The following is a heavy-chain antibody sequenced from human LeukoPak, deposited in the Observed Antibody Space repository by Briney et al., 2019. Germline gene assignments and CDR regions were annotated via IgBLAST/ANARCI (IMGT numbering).Heavy chain of an antibody. CDR3: ARDPVPYYDFWSGIHGMDV. D-gene: IGHD3-3*01. V-gene: IGHV1-18*01. CDR2: ISAYNGNT. CDR1: GYTFTSYG. Sequence: ASVKVSCKASGYTFTSYGISWVRQAPGQGLEWMGWISAYNGNTNYAQKLQGRVTMTTDTSTSTAYMELRSLRSDDTAVYYCARDPVPYYDFWSGIHGMDVWGQGTTVTVSS. J-gene: IGHJ6*02.